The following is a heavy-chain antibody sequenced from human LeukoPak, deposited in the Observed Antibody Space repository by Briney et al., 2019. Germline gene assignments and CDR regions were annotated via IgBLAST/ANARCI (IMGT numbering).Heavy chain of an antibody. J-gene: IGHJ4*02. CDR1: GFTFDDYA. CDR3: ARGDERNGDAFDY. V-gene: IGHV3-9*03. Sequence: GGSLRLXCAASGFTFDDYAMHWVRQAPGKGLEWVSGISWNSGSIGYADSVKGRFAISRDNAKNSLYLQMNSLRAEDMALYYCARGDERNGDAFDYWGQGTLVTVSS. CDR2: ISWNSGSI. D-gene: IGHD4-17*01.